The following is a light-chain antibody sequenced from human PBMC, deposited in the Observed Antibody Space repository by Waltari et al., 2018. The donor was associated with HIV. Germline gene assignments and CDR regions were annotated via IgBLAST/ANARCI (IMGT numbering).Light chain of an antibody. CDR3: AAWDDSLNGFWV. V-gene: IGLV1-44*01. J-gene: IGLJ3*02. CDR1: SSSIGSNT. CDR2: SNN. Sequence: QSVLTQPPSASGTPGQRVTISCSGSSSSIGSNTVNWFQQLPSTAPKLLIYSNNQRPSGVPDRFSGSKSGTSASLAISGLQSEDEADYYCAAWDDSLNGFWVFGGGTKLTVL.